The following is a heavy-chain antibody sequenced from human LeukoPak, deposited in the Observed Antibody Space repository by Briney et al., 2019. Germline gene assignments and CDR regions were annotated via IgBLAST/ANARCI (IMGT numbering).Heavy chain of an antibody. CDR2: ISSSSSYI. Sequence: GGSLRLSCVASGFTSSSYSMNWVRQAPGKGLEWVSSISSSSSYIYYADSVKGRFTISRDNAKNSLYLQMNSLRAEDTAVYYCAKRSGTASLGGTNFDYWGQGTRVTVSS. CDR3: AKRSGTASLGGTNFDY. D-gene: IGHD6-19*01. V-gene: IGHV3-21*04. CDR1: GFTSSSYS. J-gene: IGHJ4*02.